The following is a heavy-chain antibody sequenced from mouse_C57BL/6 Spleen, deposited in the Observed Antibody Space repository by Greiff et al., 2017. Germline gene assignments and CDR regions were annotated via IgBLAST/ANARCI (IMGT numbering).Heavy chain of an antibody. CDR1: GYSITSGYY. V-gene: IGHV3-6*01. CDR2: ISYDGSN. Sequence: VQLQQSGPGLVKPSPSLSLTCSVTGYSITSGYYWNWIRQFPGNKLEWMGYISYDGSNNYNPSLKNRISITRDTSKNQFFLKLNSVTTEDTATYYCARETGGFDYWGQGTTLTVSS. D-gene: IGHD4-1*01. CDR3: ARETGGFDY. J-gene: IGHJ2*01.